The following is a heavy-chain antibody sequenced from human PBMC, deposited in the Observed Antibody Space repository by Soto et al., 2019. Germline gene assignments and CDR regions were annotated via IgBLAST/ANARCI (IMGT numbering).Heavy chain of an antibody. D-gene: IGHD2-2*01. CDR1: GFTFSSAW. CDR3: TTDDLGYCYSTSCPFGY. V-gene: IGHV3-15*01. Sequence: EVRLVESGGGLVKPGGSLRISCAASGFTFSSAWMSWVRQAPGKGLEWVGRIKSKSDGGTTDYPAPVKGRFTISRDDSKNTLYLQMNNLKTEDTAVYFCTTDDLGYCYSTSCPFGYWGRGNLVTVSS. CDR2: IKSKSDGGTT. J-gene: IGHJ4*02.